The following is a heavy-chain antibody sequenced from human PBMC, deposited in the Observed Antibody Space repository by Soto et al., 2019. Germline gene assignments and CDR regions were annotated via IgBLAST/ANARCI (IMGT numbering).Heavy chain of an antibody. CDR1: GGSVSSGSYC. CDR2: LYYSGST. D-gene: IGHD3-3*01. CDR3: ARGQAFWTGYYRMPYYFDY. V-gene: IGHV4-61*01. Sequence: QVKLQESGPRLVKPSETLSLTCTVSGGSVSSGSYCWSWIRQPPGKGLEYIGYLYYSGSTNYNPSLKRRVTISVDTPKNQFSLKLTSVTAADTAIYYCARGQAFWTGYYRMPYYFDYWGQGTLVTVSS. J-gene: IGHJ4*02.